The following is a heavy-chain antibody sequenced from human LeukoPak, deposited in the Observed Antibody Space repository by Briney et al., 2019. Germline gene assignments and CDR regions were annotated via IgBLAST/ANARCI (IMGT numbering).Heavy chain of an antibody. J-gene: IGHJ4*02. CDR3: AKGGSSDY. Sequence: AGRSLRLSCAASGFTFSSYAMHWVRQAPGKGLEWVAVISYDGSNKYYADSVKGRFTISRDNSKNTLYLQMNSLRDEDTAIYYCAKGGSSDYWGQGTLVTVSS. V-gene: IGHV3-30*04. CDR1: GFTFSSYA. D-gene: IGHD6-6*01. CDR2: ISYDGSNK.